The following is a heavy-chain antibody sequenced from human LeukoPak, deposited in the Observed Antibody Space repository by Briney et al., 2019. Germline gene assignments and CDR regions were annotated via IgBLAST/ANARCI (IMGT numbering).Heavy chain of an antibody. CDR3: AREGRDSPFDY. V-gene: IGHV4-30-2*01. D-gene: IGHD2-21*01. CDR1: GCTISSGGYS. J-gene: IGHJ4*02. Sequence: SETLSLTCAASGCTISSGGYSWSWIRQPPGKGLEWIGYIYHSGSTYYNPSLKSRVTISVDRSKNQFSLKLSSVTAAATAVYYCAREGRDSPFDYWGQGTLVTVSS. CDR2: IYHSGST.